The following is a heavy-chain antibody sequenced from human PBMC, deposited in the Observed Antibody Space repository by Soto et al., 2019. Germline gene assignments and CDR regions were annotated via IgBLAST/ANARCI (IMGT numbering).Heavy chain of an antibody. CDR2: IYWDDDK. CDR3: AYLPCSGGSCYWFSYSGMDV. J-gene: IGHJ6*02. CDR1: GFSLSTSGVG. Sequence: QITLKESGPTLVKPTQTLTLTCTFSGFSLSTSGVGVAWIRQPPGKALEWLALIYWDDDKRYRPSLETRLTITKDTSNNQVVLTMTNVDSVDTATYYCAYLPCSGGSCYWFSYSGMDVWGQGTMVIVSS. D-gene: IGHD2-15*01. V-gene: IGHV2-5*02.